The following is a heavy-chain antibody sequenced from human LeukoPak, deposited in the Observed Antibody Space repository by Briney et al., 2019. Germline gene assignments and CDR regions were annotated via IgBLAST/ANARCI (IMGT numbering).Heavy chain of an antibody. D-gene: IGHD2-8*01. J-gene: IGHJ4*02. Sequence: GGSLRLSCAASGFTFSSYSMNWVRQAPGKGLEWVSSISSSSSYIYYADSVKGRFTISRDNSKNTLYLQMNSLRAEDTAVYYCAKVGVGDYWGQGTLVTVSS. CDR2: ISSSSSYI. CDR3: AKVGVGDY. V-gene: IGHV3-21*04. CDR1: GFTFSSYS.